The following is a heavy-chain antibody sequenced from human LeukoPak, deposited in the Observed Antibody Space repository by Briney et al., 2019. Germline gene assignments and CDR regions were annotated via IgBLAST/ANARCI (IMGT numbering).Heavy chain of an antibody. V-gene: IGHV3-23*01. CDR1: GFTFTTYD. Sequence: GGSLRLSCAASGFTFTTYDMSWVRQAPGKGLEWVSAIIGSGGSTYYADSVKGRFTISRDNSKNTLYLQMNSLRAEDTAVYYCASYGYYYDSSGYSYFDYWGQGTPVTISS. J-gene: IGHJ4*02. CDR2: IIGSGGST. CDR3: ASYGYYYDSSGYSYFDY. D-gene: IGHD3-22*01.